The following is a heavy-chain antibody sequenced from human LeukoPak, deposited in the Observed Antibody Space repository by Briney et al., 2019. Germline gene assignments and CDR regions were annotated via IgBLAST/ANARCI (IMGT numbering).Heavy chain of an antibody. D-gene: IGHD6-19*01. CDR3: ARGGGSGRWGSAFVM. CDR2: MKQDGREK. V-gene: IGHV3-7*01. CDR1: GFTFTNYW. J-gene: IGHJ3*02. Sequence: GGSLRLSCAASGFTFTNYWMTWVRQAPGKGLEWVANMKQDGREKYYVDSVKGRFTISRDNAKNSLYLQMNSLRDEDTAVYYCARGGGSGRWGSAFVMWGQGTMVTVSS.